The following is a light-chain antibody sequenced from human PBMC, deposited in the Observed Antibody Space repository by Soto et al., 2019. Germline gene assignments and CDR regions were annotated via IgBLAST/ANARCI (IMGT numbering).Light chain of an antibody. CDR2: AAS. CDR1: KSISNH. CDR3: QQCYSIPPP. Sequence: EIQMTQSPSSLSASVEDRVIITCRASKSISNHFNWYQQKPGKAPKLLIFAASSLQSGVRSRFSGSRSGPDFTLTISSLQPEDFASYYCQQCYSIPPPFGQGTKVDNK. V-gene: IGKV1-39*01. J-gene: IGKJ1*01.